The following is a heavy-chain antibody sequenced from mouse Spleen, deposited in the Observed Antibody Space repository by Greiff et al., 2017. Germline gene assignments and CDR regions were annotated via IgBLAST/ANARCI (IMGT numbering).Heavy chain of an antibody. J-gene: IGHJ3*01. Sequence: EVQVVESGGGLVKPGGSLKLSCAASGFTFSDYYMYWVRQTPEKRLEWVATISDGGSYTYYPDSVKGRFTISRDNAKNNLYLQMSSLKSEDTAMYYCARGYGSSYVWFAYWGQGTLVTVSA. D-gene: IGHD1-1*01. CDR3: ARGYGSSYVWFAY. V-gene: IGHV5-4*02. CDR1: GFTFSDYY. CDR2: ISDGGSYT.